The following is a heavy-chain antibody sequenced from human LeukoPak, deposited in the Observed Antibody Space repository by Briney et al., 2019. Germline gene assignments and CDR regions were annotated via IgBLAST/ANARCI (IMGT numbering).Heavy chain of an antibody. D-gene: IGHD3-22*01. CDR3: AKNLRDYYYRYYFDY. J-gene: IGHJ4*02. CDR2: IWYDGSNK. Sequence: GGSLRLSCAASGFTFSSYGMHWVRQAPGKGLEWVAVIWYDGSNKYYADSVKGRFTISRDNSKNTLYLQMNSLRAEDTAVYYCAKNLRDYYYRYYFDYWGQGTLVTVSS. V-gene: IGHV3-33*06. CDR1: GFTFSSYG.